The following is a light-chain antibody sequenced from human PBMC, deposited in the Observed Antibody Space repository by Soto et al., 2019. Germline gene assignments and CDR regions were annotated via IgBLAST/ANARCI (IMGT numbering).Light chain of an antibody. CDR1: SSDVGGYNY. CDR2: DVT. Sequence: QSALTQPASVSGSPGQSITISCTGTSSDVGGYNYVSWYQQHPGKAPKLMIYDVTNRPSGVSNRFSASKSGNTASLTISGLQAEDEADYYCSSYTRSNTLVFGGGTKLTVL. V-gene: IGLV2-14*01. J-gene: IGLJ2*01. CDR3: SSYTRSNTLV.